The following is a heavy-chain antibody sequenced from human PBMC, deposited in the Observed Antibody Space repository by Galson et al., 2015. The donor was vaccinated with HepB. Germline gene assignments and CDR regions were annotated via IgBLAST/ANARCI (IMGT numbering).Heavy chain of an antibody. J-gene: IGHJ5*02. CDR3: ARGALVVAVGATQNNWFDP. CDR1: GYTFSSYS. V-gene: IGHV1-18*01. Sequence: SVKVSCKASGYTFSSYSITWVRQAPGQGLEWMGWISPYNGDTDFARKFQGRVTLTTDTSTSTAYMELRSLRSDDTAVYYCARGALVVAVGATQNNWFDPWGRGTLVTVSS. CDR2: ISPYNGDT. D-gene: IGHD2-15*01.